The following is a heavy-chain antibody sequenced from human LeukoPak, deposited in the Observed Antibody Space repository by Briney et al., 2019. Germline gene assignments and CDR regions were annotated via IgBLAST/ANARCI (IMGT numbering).Heavy chain of an antibody. Sequence: GGSLRLSCAASGFTVSSNYMSWVRQAPGKGLEWVSVIYSGGSTYYADSVKDRFTISRDNSKNTLYLQMNSLRAEDTAVYYCARDGSVAAAGTTYYGMDVWGQGTTVTVSS. J-gene: IGHJ6*02. V-gene: IGHV3-53*01. CDR3: ARDGSVAAAGTTYYGMDV. CDR2: IYSGGST. D-gene: IGHD6-13*01. CDR1: GFTVSSNY.